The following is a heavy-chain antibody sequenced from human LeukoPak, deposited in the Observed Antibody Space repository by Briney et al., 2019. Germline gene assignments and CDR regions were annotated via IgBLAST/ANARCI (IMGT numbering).Heavy chain of an antibody. D-gene: IGHD5-18*01. V-gene: IGHV4-34*01. Sequence: SETLSLTCAVYGGSFSGYYWSWIRQPPGKGLEWIGEINHSGSTNYNPSLKSRVTISVDTSKNQFSLKLSSVTAADTAVYYCARHGPLGYLFDYWGQGTLVTVSS. J-gene: IGHJ4*02. CDR2: INHSGST. CDR3: ARHGPLGYLFDY. CDR1: GGSFSGYY.